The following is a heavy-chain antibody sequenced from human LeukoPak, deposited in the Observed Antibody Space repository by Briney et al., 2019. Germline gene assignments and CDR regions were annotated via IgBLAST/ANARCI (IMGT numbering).Heavy chain of an antibody. V-gene: IGHV4-34*01. J-gene: IGHJ6*03. D-gene: IGHD6-19*01. CDR2: INHSGST. Sequence: SETLSLTCAVYGGSFSGYYWSWIRQPPGKGLEWIGGINHSGSTNYNPSLKSRVTISVDTSKNQFSLKLSSVTAADTAVYYCASLAGTQYYYYYMDVWGKGTTVTVSS. CDR1: GGSFSGYY. CDR3: ASLAGTQYYYYYMDV.